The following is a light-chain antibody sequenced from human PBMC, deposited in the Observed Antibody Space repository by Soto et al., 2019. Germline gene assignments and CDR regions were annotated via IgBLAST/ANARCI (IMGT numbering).Light chain of an antibody. Sequence: QAVVTQEPSLTVSPGGTVTLTCGSSTGAVTSGHYPYWFQQKPGQAPRTLIYDRTKKHSWTPARFSGSLLGGRAALTLSGAEAEDEAEYSCLLSYSNTRPYVFGTGTKVTVL. CDR1: TGAVTSGHY. J-gene: IGLJ1*01. CDR3: LLSYSNTRPYV. V-gene: IGLV7-46*01. CDR2: DRT.